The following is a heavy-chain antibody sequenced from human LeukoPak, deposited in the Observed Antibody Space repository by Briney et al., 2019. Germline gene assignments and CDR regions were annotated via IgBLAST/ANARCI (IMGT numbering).Heavy chain of an antibody. J-gene: IGHJ4*02. V-gene: IGHV4-61*02. CDR2: IYTSGST. CDR3: ARGGWLGATRD. D-gene: IGHD1-26*01. Sequence: PSETLSLTCTVSGGSISSGSYYWSWIRQPAGKGLEWIGRIYTSGSTNYNPSLKSRVTISVDTSKNRFSLKLSSVTAADTAVYYCARGGWLGATRDWGQGTLVTVSS. CDR1: GGSISSGSYY.